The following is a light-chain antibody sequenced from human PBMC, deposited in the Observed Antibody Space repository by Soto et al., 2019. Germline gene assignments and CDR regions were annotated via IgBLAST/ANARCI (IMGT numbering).Light chain of an antibody. V-gene: IGLV1-47*01. CDR3: ASWDDSLSETV. Sequence: QSVLTQPPSLSGTPGQRVTISCSGSNFNVKNNYVYWYQQFAGTAPKLLIYSNNRRPSGVPDRFSGSKSGSSASLAISGLRPEDGADYYCASWDDSLSETVFGGGTKLTVL. J-gene: IGLJ7*01. CDR1: NFNVKNNY. CDR2: SNN.